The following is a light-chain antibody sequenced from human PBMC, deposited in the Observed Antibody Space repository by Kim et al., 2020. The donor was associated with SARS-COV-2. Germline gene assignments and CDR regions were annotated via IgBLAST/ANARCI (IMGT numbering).Light chain of an antibody. CDR2: DAS. CDR3: QQFDTFDFHT. J-gene: IGKJ2*01. CDR1: RDISDH. Sequence: DIQLTQSPSSLSASLGERVTITCQASRDISDHLNWYQQRPGKAPKLLIYDASHLQRGVPARFSGSGSGTHFTFSINSLQPEDIATYYCQQFDTFDFHTFGQGTKLEI. V-gene: IGKV1-33*01.